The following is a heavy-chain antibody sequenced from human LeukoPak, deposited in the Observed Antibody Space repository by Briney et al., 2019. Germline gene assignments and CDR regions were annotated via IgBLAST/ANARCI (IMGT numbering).Heavy chain of an antibody. Sequence: GASVKVSCKASGYTFTNYHMHWVRQAPGQGLEWMGIINPSGGSTNYAQKFQGRLTMTRDMSTSTVYMELSSLRSEDTAVYYCARGSRPVYNLLTGKRYFDYWGQGTLLTVSS. D-gene: IGHD3-9*01. CDR2: INPSGGST. J-gene: IGHJ4*02. CDR3: ARGSRPVYNLLTGKRYFDY. V-gene: IGHV1-46*01. CDR1: GYTFTNYH.